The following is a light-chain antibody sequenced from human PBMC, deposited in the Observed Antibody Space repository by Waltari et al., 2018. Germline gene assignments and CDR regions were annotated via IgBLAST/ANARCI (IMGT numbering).Light chain of an antibody. CDR1: NIRTYS. V-gene: IGLV3-21*04. J-gene: IGLJ1*01. CDR2: YDR. Sequence: SYVVTQPPSVSVAPGETATITCGGDNIRTYSVHWYQQKAGQAPVLVIFYDRDRPSGIPDRVSGSNSGNTATLTISRVEAGDEARYYCHVWHPHVDPGVFGTGTEVTVL. CDR3: HVWHPHVDPGV.